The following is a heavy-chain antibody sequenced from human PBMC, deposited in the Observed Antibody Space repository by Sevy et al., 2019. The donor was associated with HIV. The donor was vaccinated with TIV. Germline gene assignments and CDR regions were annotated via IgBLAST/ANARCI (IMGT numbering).Heavy chain of an antibody. CDR2: IKTDNGNT. CDR1: GYSFTNYA. V-gene: IGHV1-3*04. Sequence: ASVKVSCKASGYSFTNYAIHWVRQAPGQGLEWMGWIKTDNGNTKYSQRFQGRVTIIRDTSATTAYMEMSSLRYDDTALYFCARGKGGIFGVVVGQFDSWGQGTLVTVSS. D-gene: IGHD3-3*01. CDR3: ARGKGGIFGVVVGQFDS. J-gene: IGHJ4*02.